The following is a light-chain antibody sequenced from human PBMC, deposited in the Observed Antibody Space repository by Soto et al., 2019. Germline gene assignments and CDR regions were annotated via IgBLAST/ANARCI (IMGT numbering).Light chain of an antibody. CDR3: QQRYRWPRT. J-gene: IGKJ2*01. CDR1: QSVSSTS. CDR2: DAS. V-gene: IGKV3-11*01. Sequence: EIVLTQSPATLSLSPGERATLSCRASQSVSSTSLTWLQQKPGQAPRLLIYDASTRATGIPARFTGSGSGTDFTLTITSLEPEDFAVYYCQQRYRWPRTFVQGTRLEMK.